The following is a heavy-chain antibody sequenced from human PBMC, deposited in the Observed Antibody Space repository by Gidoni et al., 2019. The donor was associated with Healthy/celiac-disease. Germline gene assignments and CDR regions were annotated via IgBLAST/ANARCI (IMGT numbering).Heavy chain of an antibody. V-gene: IGHV4-4*02. D-gene: IGHD6-13*01. CDR2: IYHSGST. CDR3: AGPSGYSSRTLDY. Sequence: QVQLQESGPGLVKPSGTLSLTCAVSCGPISSGNWWSWVRQPPGKGLEWIGEIYHSGSTNYNPSLKSRVTISVDKSKNQFSLKLSSVTAADTAVYYCAGPSGYSSRTLDYWGQGTLVTVSS. J-gene: IGHJ4*02. CDR1: CGPISSGNW.